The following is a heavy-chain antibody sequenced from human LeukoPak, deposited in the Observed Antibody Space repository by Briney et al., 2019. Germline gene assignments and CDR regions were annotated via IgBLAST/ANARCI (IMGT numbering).Heavy chain of an antibody. Sequence: PSQTLSLTCTVSGGSISSGGYYWSWIRQHPGKGLEWIGYIYYSGSTYYNPSLKSRVTISVDTSKNQFSLKLSSVTAADTAVYYCARGSTSGPYDSSGYYRFDYWGQGTLVTVSS. CDR2: IYYSGST. D-gene: IGHD3-22*01. CDR1: GGSISSGGYY. V-gene: IGHV4-31*03. J-gene: IGHJ4*02. CDR3: ARGSTSGPYDSSGYYRFDY.